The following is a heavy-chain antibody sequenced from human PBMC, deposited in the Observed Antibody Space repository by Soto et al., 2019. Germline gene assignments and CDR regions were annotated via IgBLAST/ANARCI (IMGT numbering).Heavy chain of an antibody. J-gene: IGHJ4*02. V-gene: IGHV4-59*01. CDR2: IYYTGNT. Sequence: LSLTCNVSGGSMNSYYWSWIRHPPGKGLELIGYIYYTGNTRYNPSLNSRVTFSVDTSKNQLFLTLSSVTAADTAIYYCARASTYYGSGPFDYWGQGALVTV. CDR3: ARASTYYGSGPFDY. CDR1: GGSMNSYY. D-gene: IGHD3-10*01.